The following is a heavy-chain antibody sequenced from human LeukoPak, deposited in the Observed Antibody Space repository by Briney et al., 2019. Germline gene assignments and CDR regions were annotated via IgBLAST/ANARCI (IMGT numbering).Heavy chain of an antibody. CDR2: ISAYNGNT. D-gene: IGHD2-2*01. V-gene: IGHV1-18*01. CDR1: GYTFTSDG. CDR3: ARDATPGYCSSTSCYAYYYYYYMDV. Sequence: ASVKVSCKASGYTFTSDGISWVRQAPGQGLEWMGWISAYNGNTNYAQKFQGRVTMTRDTSISTAYMELSRLRSDDTAVYYCARDATPGYCSSTSCYAYYYYYYMDVWGKGTTVTVSS. J-gene: IGHJ6*03.